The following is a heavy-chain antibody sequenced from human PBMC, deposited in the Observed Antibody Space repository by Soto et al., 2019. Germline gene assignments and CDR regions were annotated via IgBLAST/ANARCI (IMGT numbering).Heavy chain of an antibody. CDR2: ISGSSGRT. V-gene: IGHV3-23*01. J-gene: IGHJ4*02. CDR1: GFTFTSYA. Sequence: GGSLRLSCAAPGFTFTSYAMTWVRQAPGQGLEWVSTISGSSGRTYYAASVKGRFTISRDHSKNTLYLQMNSLRAEDTAVFYCATRSTSIDYWGQGTLVTVSS. CDR3: ATRSTSIDY.